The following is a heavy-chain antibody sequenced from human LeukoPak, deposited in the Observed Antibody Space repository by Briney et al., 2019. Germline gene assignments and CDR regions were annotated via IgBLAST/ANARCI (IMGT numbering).Heavy chain of an antibody. CDR3: ASDSYSPEYFQH. D-gene: IGHD2-15*01. V-gene: IGHV3-13*04. CDR2: IGSTGDT. J-gene: IGHJ1*01. Sequence: PGGSLRLSCAASGFTFRTSDMHWVRQASGQGLEWVSAIGSTGDTYYPVSVKGRFTISRDNAENSLYLQMNSLRADDTAVYYCASDSYSPEYFQHWGQGTLVTVSS. CDR1: GFTFRTSD.